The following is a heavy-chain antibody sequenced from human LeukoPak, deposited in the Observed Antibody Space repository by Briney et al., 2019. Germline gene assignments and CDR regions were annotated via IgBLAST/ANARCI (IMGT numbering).Heavy chain of an antibody. J-gene: IGHJ4*02. Sequence: QPGGSLRLSCSASGFTFSRYAMHWVRQAPGKGLDYVSSITSDGGSTYYADSVKDRFTISRDNSKNTLSLQMSSLRTEDTAVCYCLRDAQWGGVGDYWGQGTLVTVYS. CDR1: GFTFSRYA. CDR3: LRDAQWGGVGDY. CDR2: ITSDGGST. V-gene: IGHV3-64D*06. D-gene: IGHD1-26*01.